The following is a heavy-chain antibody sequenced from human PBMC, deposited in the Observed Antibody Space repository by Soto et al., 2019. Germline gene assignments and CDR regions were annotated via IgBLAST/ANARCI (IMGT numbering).Heavy chain of an antibody. Sequence: PGGSLRLSCAVSGFIISSHAMHWVRQAPGKGLEWVAVISYDGNNKFYADTVKGRFTISRDNSKNTLYLQVNRLRDEDRAVYYCASWGGKASPAYVGSLAPYDYWGQGTLFAVSS. J-gene: IGHJ4*02. V-gene: IGHV3-30*03. CDR1: GFIISSHA. CDR3: ASWGGKASPAYVGSLAPYDY. CDR2: ISYDGNNK. D-gene: IGHD3-16*01.